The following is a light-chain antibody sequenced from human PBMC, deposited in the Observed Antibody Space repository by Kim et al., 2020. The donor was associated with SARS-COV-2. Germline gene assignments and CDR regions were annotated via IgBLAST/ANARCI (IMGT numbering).Light chain of an antibody. CDR3: QQYDRSPYT. J-gene: IGKJ2*01. CDR2: GTS. V-gene: IGKV3-20*01. Sequence: EIVLTQSPGTLSLSPGERATLSCRASQSVASNHLAWFQQKPGQAPRLLIYGTSSRATGIPDRFSASESGTDFTLTISRLEPEDFAVYYWQQYDRSPYTFGQGTKLEI. CDR1: QSVASNH.